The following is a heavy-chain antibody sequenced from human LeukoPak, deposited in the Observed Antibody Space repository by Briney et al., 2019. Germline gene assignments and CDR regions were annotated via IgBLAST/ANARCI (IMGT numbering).Heavy chain of an antibody. D-gene: IGHD3-3*01. J-gene: IGHJ5*02. CDR2: ISAYNGNT. CDR1: GYTFTSYG. V-gene: IGHV1-18*01. CDR3: ARGSITYYDFWSGYHNWFDP. Sequence: ASVKVSCKASGYTFTSYGISWVRQAPGQWLEWMGWISAYNGNTNYAQKLQGRVTMTTDTSTSTAYMELRSLRSDDTAVYYCARGSITYYDFWSGYHNWFDPWGQGTLVTVSS.